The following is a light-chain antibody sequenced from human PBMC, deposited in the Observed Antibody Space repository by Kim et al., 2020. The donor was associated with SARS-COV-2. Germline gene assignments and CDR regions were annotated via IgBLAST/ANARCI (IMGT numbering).Light chain of an antibody. V-gene: IGKV3-11*01. CDR3: QQRSSWPVT. J-gene: IGKJ1*01. CDR1: QSVSSY. Sequence: WSPGERATLSCRASQSVSSYLAWYQQKPGQAPRLLIYDASNRATDIPARFSGSGSGTDFTLTISSLEPEDFAVYYCQQRSSWPVTFGQGTKVEIK. CDR2: DAS.